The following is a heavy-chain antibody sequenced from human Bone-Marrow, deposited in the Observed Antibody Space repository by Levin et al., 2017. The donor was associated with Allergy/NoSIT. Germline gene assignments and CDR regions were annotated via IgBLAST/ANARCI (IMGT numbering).Heavy chain of an antibody. D-gene: IGHD5-12*01. V-gene: IGHV4-59*08. CDR2: IYNSGST. Sequence: PSETLSLTCTVSGGSMSSYYWSWVRQPPGKGLEWIGYIYNSGSTNYNPSLKSRVTISVDTSKNQFSLKLTSVTAADTAVYYCARQRGFSGYDPTEPFDNWGQGILVTVSS. J-gene: IGHJ4*02. CDR3: ARQRGFSGYDPTEPFDN. CDR1: GGSMSSYY.